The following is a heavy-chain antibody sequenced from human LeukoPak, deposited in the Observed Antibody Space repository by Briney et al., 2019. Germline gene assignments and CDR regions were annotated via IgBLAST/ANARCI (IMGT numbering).Heavy chain of an antibody. Sequence: GGTLRLSCAASGFTFSSYGMSWVRQAPGKGLEWVSSISSSSSYIYYADSVKGRFTISRDNAKNSLYLQMNSLRAEDTAVYYCARDGDWGRYDHWGQGTLVIVSS. J-gene: IGHJ4*02. V-gene: IGHV3-21*04. D-gene: IGHD7-27*01. CDR2: ISSSSSYI. CDR1: GFTFSSYG. CDR3: ARDGDWGRYDH.